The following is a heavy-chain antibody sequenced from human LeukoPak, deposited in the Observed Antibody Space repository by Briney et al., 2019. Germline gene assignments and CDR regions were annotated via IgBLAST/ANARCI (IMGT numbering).Heavy chain of an antibody. CDR1: GYTFTGYY. CDR2: VNPNSGNT. D-gene: IGHD3-22*01. CDR3: ARASRYYYDSSGYYYDFNWFDP. J-gene: IGHJ5*02. Sequence: GASVKVSCKASGYTFTGYYLHWVRQAPGQGLEWMGCVNPNSGNTGYAQKFQGRVTITRNTSISTAYMELSSLRSEDTAVYYCARASRYYYDSSGYYYDFNWFDPWGQGTLVTVSS. V-gene: IGHV1-8*03.